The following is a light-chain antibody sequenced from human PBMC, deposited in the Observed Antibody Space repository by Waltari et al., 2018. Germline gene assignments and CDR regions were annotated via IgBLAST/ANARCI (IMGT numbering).Light chain of an antibody. CDR1: SVRSFY. CDR2: DKD. V-gene: IGLV3-19*01. CDR3: NSRDGNSLL. Sequence: SSELTQDPAVSVALGQTVRITCQGDSVRSFYASWYQQKPGQAPKLVMSDKDKRPTGIPDRFAGSISGNTASLTITGALAEDEADYYCNSRDGNSLLFGGGTKLTV. J-gene: IGLJ2*01.